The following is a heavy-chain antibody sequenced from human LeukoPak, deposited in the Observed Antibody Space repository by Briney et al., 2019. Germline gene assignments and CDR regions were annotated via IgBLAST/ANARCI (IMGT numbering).Heavy chain of an antibody. CDR1: GGSLSSYY. CDR2: IYYSGST. CDR3: AREVGSYSYAFDI. J-gene: IGHJ3*02. D-gene: IGHD1-26*01. Sequence: SETLSLTCTVSGGSLSSYYWSWIRQPPGKGLEWIGYIYYSGSTNYNPSLKSRVTISVDTSKNQFSLELSSVTAADTAVYYCAREVGSYSYAFDIWGQGTMVTVSS. V-gene: IGHV4-59*01.